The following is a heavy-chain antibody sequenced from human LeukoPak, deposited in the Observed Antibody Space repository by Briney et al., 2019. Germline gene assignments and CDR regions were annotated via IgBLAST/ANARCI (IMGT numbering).Heavy chain of an antibody. J-gene: IGHJ4*02. CDR3: ARGIAAAEFDY. CDR2: INHSGST. Sequence: SETLSLTCAVYGGSFSGYYWSWIRQPPGKGLEWIGEINHSGSTNYNPSLKSRVTISVDTSKNQFSLKLSSVTAADTAVYYCARGIAAAEFDYWGQGTLVTVSS. D-gene: IGHD6-13*01. CDR1: GGSFSGYY. V-gene: IGHV4-34*01.